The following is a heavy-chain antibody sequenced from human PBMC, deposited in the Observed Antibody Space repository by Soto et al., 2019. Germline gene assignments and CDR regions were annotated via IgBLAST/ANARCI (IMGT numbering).Heavy chain of an antibody. D-gene: IGHD3-22*01. CDR1: GGSISSGGYS. J-gene: IGHJ4*02. CDR2: IYHSGST. V-gene: IGHV4-30-2*01. Sequence: PSETLSLTCAVSGGSISSGGYSWGWIRQPPGKGLEWIGYIYHSGSTYYNPSLKSRVTISVDRSRNQFSLKLSSVTAADTAVYYCARLNYDSSAYFDYWGQGTRVTVSS. CDR3: ARLNYDSSAYFDY.